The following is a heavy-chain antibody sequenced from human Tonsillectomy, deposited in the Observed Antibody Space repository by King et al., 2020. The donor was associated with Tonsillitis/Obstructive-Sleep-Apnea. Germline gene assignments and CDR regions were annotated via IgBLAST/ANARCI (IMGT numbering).Heavy chain of an antibody. V-gene: IGHV3-33*06. Sequence: VQLVESGGGVVQPGRSLRLSCAASGFTFSTYGMHWVRQAPGKGLEWVAVIWYDGSNKYYADSVKGRFTFSRDNSKNTLYLQMNSLRAEDTAVYYCAKEYGSGLYYFDYWGQGTLVTVSS. D-gene: IGHD3-10*01. CDR3: AKEYGSGLYYFDY. CDR1: GFTFSTYG. J-gene: IGHJ4*02. CDR2: IWYDGSNK.